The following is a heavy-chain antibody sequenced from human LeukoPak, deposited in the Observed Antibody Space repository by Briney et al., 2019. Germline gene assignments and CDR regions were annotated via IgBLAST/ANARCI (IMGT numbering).Heavy chain of an antibody. CDR1: GSTFSTSS. CDR2: ISSTSGSI. V-gene: IGHV3-21*04. J-gene: IGHJ6*02. Sequence: GGSLRLSCAASGSTFSTSSMNWVRQAPGKGLEWVSSISSTSGSIYYADSVKGRFTISRDNAKNSLYLQMNSLRADDTAVYYCAQGEGPSFYYYYGMDVWGQGTTVTVSS. D-gene: IGHD3-16*01. CDR3: AQGEGPSFYYYYGMDV.